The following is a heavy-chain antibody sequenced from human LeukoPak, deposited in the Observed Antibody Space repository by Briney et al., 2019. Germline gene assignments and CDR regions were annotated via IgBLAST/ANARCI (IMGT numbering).Heavy chain of an antibody. CDR3: ARAPRTIFGVVITTLDI. D-gene: IGHD3-3*01. Sequence: GGSLRLSCAASGFTFSSYEMNWVRQAPGKGLEWVSYISSSGSTIYYADSVKGRFTISRDNAKNSLYLQMNSLRAEDTAVYYCARAPRTIFGVVITTLDIWGQGTMVTVSS. J-gene: IGHJ3*02. CDR2: ISSSGSTI. V-gene: IGHV3-48*03. CDR1: GFTFSSYE.